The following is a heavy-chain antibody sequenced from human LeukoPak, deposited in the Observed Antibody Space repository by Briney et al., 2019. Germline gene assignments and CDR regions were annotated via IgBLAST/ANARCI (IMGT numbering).Heavy chain of an antibody. J-gene: IGHJ1*01. Sequence: GGSLRLSCAASGFTFSSYSMNWVRQAPGKGLEWVSSISSSSSYIYYADSVKGRFTISRDNAKNSLYLQMNSLRAEDTAVYYCARVAPLLWFGELHEYFQHWGQGTLVTVSS. CDR1: GFTFSSYS. CDR3: ARVAPLLWFGELHEYFQH. D-gene: IGHD3-10*01. V-gene: IGHV3-21*01. CDR2: ISSSSSYI.